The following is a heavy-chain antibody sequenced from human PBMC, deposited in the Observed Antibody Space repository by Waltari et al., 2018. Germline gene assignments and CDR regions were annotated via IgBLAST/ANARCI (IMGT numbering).Heavy chain of an antibody. J-gene: IGHJ5*02. CDR1: GGSFSGYY. CDR2: IKHSGST. V-gene: IGHV4-34*01. D-gene: IGHD3-3*01. CDR3: ARGSRGRITICGVVPRQFDP. Sequence: QVQLQQWGAGLLKPSATLSLTCAVYGGSFSGYYWSWIRQPPGQGLEWIGEIKHSGSTNYNPSLKSRVTISVDTSKNQFSLKLSSVTAADTAVYYCARGSRGRITICGVVPRQFDPWGQGTLVTVSS.